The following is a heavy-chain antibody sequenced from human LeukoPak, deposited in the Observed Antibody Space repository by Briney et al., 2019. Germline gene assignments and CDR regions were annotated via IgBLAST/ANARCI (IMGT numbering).Heavy chain of an antibody. CDR2: IRYDGSNK. V-gene: IGHV3-33*08. Sequence: GGSLRLSCAASGFIFSSYWMHWVRQAPGKGLEWVSFIRYDGSNKYYADSVKGRFTISRDNSKNTLYLQMNSLRAEDTAVYYCARLVAVAGYYYYMDVWGKGTTVTVSS. J-gene: IGHJ6*03. CDR1: GFIFSSYW. CDR3: ARLVAVAGYYYYMDV. D-gene: IGHD6-19*01.